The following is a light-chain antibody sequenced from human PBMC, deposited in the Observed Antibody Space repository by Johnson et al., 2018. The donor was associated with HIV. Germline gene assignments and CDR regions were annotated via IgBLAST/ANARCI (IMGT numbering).Light chain of an antibody. Sequence: QSVLTQPPSVSAAPGQKVTISCSGSSSNIGKNYVSWYQQLPGTAPKLLIYDNNKRPSGIPDRFSGSKSGTSATLGITGLQPGDEAGYYCAAWDDSLNGSYVFGTGTKVTVL. J-gene: IGLJ1*01. CDR1: SSNIGKNY. CDR3: AAWDDSLNGSYV. CDR2: DNN. V-gene: IGLV1-51*01.